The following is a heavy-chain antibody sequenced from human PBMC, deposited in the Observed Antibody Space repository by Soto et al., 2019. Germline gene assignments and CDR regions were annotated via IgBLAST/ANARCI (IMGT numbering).Heavy chain of an antibody. CDR3: VRDFR. CDR1: GFTFSNYR. V-gene: IGHV3-74*01. Sequence: GGSLRLSFAASGFTFSNYRMHWVRQTPEKGLVWVSGINSDGTTTSYADSVKGRFTISRDNAKNTLYLQMNSLTVEDTAIYYCVRDFRWGQGTLVTVSS. CDR2: INSDGTTT. J-gene: IGHJ4*02.